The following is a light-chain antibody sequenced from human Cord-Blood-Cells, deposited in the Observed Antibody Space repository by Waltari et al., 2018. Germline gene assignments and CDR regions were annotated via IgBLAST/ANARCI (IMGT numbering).Light chain of an antibody. CDR1: QGISNS. J-gene: IGKJ2*01. CDR2: AAA. V-gene: IGKV1-NL1*01. CDR3: QQYYSTPYT. Sequence: DIQMTQSPSSLSASVGDRVTITCRASQGISNSLAWYQQNTGKAPKLLLYAAARLESGVPSRFSGSGSGTDYTLTISSLQPEDFATYYCQQYYSTPYTFGQGTKLEIK.